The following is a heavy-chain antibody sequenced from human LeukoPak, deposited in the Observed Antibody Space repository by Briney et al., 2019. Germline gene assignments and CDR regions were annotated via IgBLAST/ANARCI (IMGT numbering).Heavy chain of an antibody. J-gene: IGHJ3*02. V-gene: IGHV3-43*01. D-gene: IGHD2-2*01. CDR2: ISWDGGFT. Sequence: GGSLRLSCTASGFAFEDYTMHWVRQPPGKGLEWVSLISWDGGFTSYADSVKGRFTMSRDNSKNSLHLEMNSLIIEDTALYYCLVSEGAFDIWGQGTTVTV. CDR1: GFAFEDYT. CDR3: LVSEGAFDI.